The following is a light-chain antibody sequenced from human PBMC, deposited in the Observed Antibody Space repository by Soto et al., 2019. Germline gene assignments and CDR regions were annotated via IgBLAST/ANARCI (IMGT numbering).Light chain of an antibody. V-gene: IGLV2-8*01. CDR1: SSDVGYYDY. CDR3: SSYAGSNNFV. J-gene: IGLJ1*01. Sequence: QSALTHPPSASGFPGQSVTISCTGTSSDVGYYDYVSWYQQHPGKAPKLVIYEVTKRPSGVPDRVSASKSGNTASLTVSGLLAEDEADYYCSSYAGSNNFVFGSGTKVTVL. CDR2: EVT.